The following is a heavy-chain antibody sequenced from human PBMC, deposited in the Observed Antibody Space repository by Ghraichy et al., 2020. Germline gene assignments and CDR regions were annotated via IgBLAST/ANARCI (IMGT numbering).Heavy chain of an antibody. D-gene: IGHD5-18*01. V-gene: IGHV3-30*03. Sequence: GGSLRLSCAASGFTFSSYGMHWVRQAPGKGLEWVAVISYDGSNKYYADSVKGRFTISRDNSKNTLYLQMNSLRAEDTAVSYCARAGYSYGSYFFDYWGQGTLVTVSS. CDR1: GFTFSSYG. J-gene: IGHJ4*02. CDR3: ARAGYSYGSYFFDY. CDR2: ISYDGSNK.